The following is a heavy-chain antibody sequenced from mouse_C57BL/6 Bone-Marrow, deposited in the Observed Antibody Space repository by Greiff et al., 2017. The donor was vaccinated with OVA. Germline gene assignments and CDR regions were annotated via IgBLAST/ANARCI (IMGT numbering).Heavy chain of an antibody. V-gene: IGHV1-69*01. CDR3: ASSNWDVDY. J-gene: IGHJ2*01. CDR2: IDPSDSYT. D-gene: IGHD4-1*01. Sequence: QVQLQQSGAELVMPGASVKLSCKASGYTFTSYWMHWVKQRPGQGLEWIGEIDPSDSYTNYNQKFKGKSTLTVDKSSSTAYMQLSSLTSEDSAVYYCASSNWDVDYWGQGTTLTVSS. CDR1: GYTFTSYW.